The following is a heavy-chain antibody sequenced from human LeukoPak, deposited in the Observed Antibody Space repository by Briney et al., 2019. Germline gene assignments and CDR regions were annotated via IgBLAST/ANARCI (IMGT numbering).Heavy chain of an antibody. Sequence: PSETLSLTCIVSGGSISSSSYYWAWIRQSPGKGLEWIGSIYYSGSSPYYNPSLKSRVTISVDTSKTQFSLKLDSVTAEDTAVYYCVEGGKKQQCLPVPPYYFISWGQGTLVTVSS. CDR3: VEGGKKQQCLPVPPYYFIS. CDR1: GGSISSSSYY. V-gene: IGHV4-39*01. J-gene: IGHJ4*02. CDR2: IYYSGSSP. D-gene: IGHD5-18*01.